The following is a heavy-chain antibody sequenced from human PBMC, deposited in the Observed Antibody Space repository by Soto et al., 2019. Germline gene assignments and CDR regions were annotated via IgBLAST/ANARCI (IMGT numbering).Heavy chain of an antibody. CDR2: ISGSGADT. Sequence: GGSLRLSXAPSGFIFSNYAMSWVRQARGKGLEWVSAISGSGADTYYTESVKGRFTISRDNFKNTLYLQMNSLRAEDTAVYYCAKDTGRGGGSVFDYWGQGTLVTVSS. CDR3: AKDTGRGGGSVFDY. V-gene: IGHV3-23*01. J-gene: IGHJ4*02. CDR1: GFIFSNYA. D-gene: IGHD2-15*01.